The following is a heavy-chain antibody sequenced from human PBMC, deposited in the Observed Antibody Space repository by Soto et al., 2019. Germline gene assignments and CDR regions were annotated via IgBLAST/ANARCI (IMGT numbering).Heavy chain of an antibody. J-gene: IGHJ4*02. CDR3: ARGKMATIAKFDY. CDR1: GGSISSSSYY. D-gene: IGHD5-12*01. Sequence: QLQLQESGPGLVKPSETLSLTCTVSGGSISSSSYYWGWIRQPPGKGLEWIGSIYYSGSTYYNPSLKSRVTISVDTSKNQFSLKLSSVTAADTAVYYCARGKMATIAKFDYWGQGTLVTVSS. CDR2: IYYSGST. V-gene: IGHV4-39*01.